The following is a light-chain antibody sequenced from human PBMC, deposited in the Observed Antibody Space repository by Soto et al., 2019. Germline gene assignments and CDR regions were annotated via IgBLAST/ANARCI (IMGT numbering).Light chain of an antibody. CDR3: CSYASSITYV. J-gene: IGLJ1*01. V-gene: IGLV2-23*01. Sequence: QSALTQPASVSGPPGQSITISCTGTSSDVGSYNLVSWYQQHPGKAPKLMIYEGSKRPSGVSNRFSGSKSGNTASLTISGLQAEDEADYYCCSYASSITYVFGTGTKLTVL. CDR1: SSDVGSYNL. CDR2: EGS.